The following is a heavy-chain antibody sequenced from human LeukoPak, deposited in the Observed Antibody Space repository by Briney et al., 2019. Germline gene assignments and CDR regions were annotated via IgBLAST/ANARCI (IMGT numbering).Heavy chain of an antibody. Sequence: GRSLRLSCAASGFNFNSYAVHWVRQAPGKGMEWVAFISYDGSDKYYADSVKGRFTISRDTSKTTVYLQMNSLRTDDTALYYCATELRILSWGVDAFDIWGRGTMVTVSS. CDR2: ISYDGSDK. V-gene: IGHV3-30*04. CDR1: GFNFNSYA. J-gene: IGHJ3*02. CDR3: ATELRILSWGVDAFDI. D-gene: IGHD3-16*01.